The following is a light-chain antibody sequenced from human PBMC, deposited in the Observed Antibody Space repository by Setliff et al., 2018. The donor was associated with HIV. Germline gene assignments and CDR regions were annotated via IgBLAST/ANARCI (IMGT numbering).Light chain of an antibody. Sequence: ALSQPASVSGSPGQSITISCTGTSSDVGGYNYVSWYQQHPGKAPKVMIYEVSNRPSGVSNRFSGSKSGNTASLTISGLQAEDEADYHCTSYTSSYTLVFGTGTKVTVL. CDR2: EVS. J-gene: IGLJ1*01. CDR3: TSYTSSYTLV. V-gene: IGLV2-14*01. CDR1: SSDVGGYNY.